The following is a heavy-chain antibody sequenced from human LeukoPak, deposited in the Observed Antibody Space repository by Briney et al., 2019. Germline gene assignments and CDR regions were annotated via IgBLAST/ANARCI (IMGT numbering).Heavy chain of an antibody. J-gene: IGHJ4*02. CDR2: ISGSGGST. V-gene: IGHV3-23*01. D-gene: IGHD6-13*01. Sequence: GGSLRLSCAASGFTFSSYAMSWVRQAPGKGLEWISAISGSGGSTYYADSVKGRFTISRDNSKNTLYLQMNSLRVEDTAVYYCARGSSTWHLDYWGQGTLVTVSS. CDR1: GFTFSSYA. CDR3: ARGSSTWHLDY.